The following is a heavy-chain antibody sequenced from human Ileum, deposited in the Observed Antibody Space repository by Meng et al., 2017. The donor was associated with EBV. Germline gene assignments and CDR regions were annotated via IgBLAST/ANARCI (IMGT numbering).Heavy chain of an antibody. CDR1: GYTFTSYA. CDR2: INTGNGET. V-gene: IGHV1-3*04. D-gene: IGHD6-19*01. Sequence: QVQLVQSGAEMKKPGATVEVSCKASGYTFTSYAMNWVRQAPGQRLEWMGWINTGNGETKYSQKFQGRVTLTRDTSASTAYMELSSLRSEDTAVYYCASRPGIAVAGFDYWGQRTLVTVSS. CDR3: ASRPGIAVAGFDY. J-gene: IGHJ4*02.